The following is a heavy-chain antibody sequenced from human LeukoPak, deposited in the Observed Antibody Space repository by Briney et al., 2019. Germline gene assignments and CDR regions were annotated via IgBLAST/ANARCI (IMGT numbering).Heavy chain of an antibody. CDR2: IYHSGST. D-gene: IGHD3-10*01. CDR3: ARAGITNWPGAFDI. V-gene: IGHV4-30-2*01. CDR1: GGSISSGGYS. Sequence: SETLSLTCAVSGGSISSGGYSWSWIRQPPGKGLEWIGYIYHSGSTYYNPSLKSRVTISVDRSKNQFSLKLSSVTAADTAVYYCARAGITNWPGAFDIWGQGTMVTVSS. J-gene: IGHJ3*02.